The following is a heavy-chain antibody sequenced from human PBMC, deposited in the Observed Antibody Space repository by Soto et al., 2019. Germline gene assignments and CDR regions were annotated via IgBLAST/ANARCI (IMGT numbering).Heavy chain of an antibody. J-gene: IGHJ4*02. V-gene: IGHV4-31*03. CDR1: GGSISSGGYY. Sequence: NLSLTCTVSGGSISSGGYYWSWIRQHPGKGLEWIGYIYYSGSTYYNPSLKSRVTISVDTSKNPFSLKLSSVTAAETAVYYCARGERWLQSVDYWGQGTLVTVSS. D-gene: IGHD5-12*01. CDR3: ARGERWLQSVDY. CDR2: IYYSGST.